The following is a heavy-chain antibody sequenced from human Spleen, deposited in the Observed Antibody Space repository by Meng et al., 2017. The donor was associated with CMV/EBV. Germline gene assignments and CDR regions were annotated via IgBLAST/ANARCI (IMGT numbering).Heavy chain of an antibody. Sequence: SCKASGYPFSSYAIHWVRQAPGQRLEWMGWINTGNGNPKYSQKFHGRVTITRDTSASTAYMELSSLRSEDTAVYYCARGVGTLTIDYWGQGTLVTVSS. D-gene: IGHD4-23*01. CDR3: ARGVGTLTIDY. V-gene: IGHV1-3*04. CDR2: INTGNGNP. CDR1: GYPFSSYA. J-gene: IGHJ4*02.